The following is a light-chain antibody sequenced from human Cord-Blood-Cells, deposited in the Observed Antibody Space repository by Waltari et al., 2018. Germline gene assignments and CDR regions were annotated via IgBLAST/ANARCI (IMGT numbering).Light chain of an antibody. CDR3: QQYNNWPPST. CDR2: GAS. J-gene: IGKJ4*01. V-gene: IGKV3-15*01. CDR1: QSVSSN. Sequence: DIVMPQSPATLSVSPVERYTLSYRASQSVSSNLAWYQQQTGQAPRLLIYGASTRATGVPARFSGSGSGTEFTLTISSLQSEEFAVYYCQQYNNWPPSTFGGGTKVEIK.